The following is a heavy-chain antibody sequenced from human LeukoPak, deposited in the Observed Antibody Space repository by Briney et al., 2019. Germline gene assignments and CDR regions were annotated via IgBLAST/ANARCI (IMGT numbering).Heavy chain of an antibody. V-gene: IGHV4-59*01. Sequence: SETLSLTCIVSDDSISSYYWSWIRQPPGKGLEWIGYIHYSGSTNYNPSLKSRVTISVDTSKNQFSLKLSSVTPADTAVYYCARSYYDTSGYYFGLYFWGQGTLVTVSS. CDR1: DDSISSYY. CDR2: IHYSGST. CDR3: ARSYYDTSGYYFGLYF. D-gene: IGHD3-22*01. J-gene: IGHJ4*02.